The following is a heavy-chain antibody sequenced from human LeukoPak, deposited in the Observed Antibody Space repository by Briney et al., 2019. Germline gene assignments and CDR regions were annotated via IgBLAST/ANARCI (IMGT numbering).Heavy chain of an antibody. CDR2: ISSSGSTI. D-gene: IGHD2-15*01. CDR3: ARQGYCSGGSCYSHAFDI. CDR1: GFTFSSYE. Sequence: GGSLRLSCAASGFTFSSYEMNWVRQAPGKGLEWVSYISSSGSTIYYADSVKGRFTVSRDNAKNSLYLQMNSLRAGDTAVYYCARQGYCSGGSCYSHAFDIWGQGTMATVSS. J-gene: IGHJ3*02. V-gene: IGHV3-48*03.